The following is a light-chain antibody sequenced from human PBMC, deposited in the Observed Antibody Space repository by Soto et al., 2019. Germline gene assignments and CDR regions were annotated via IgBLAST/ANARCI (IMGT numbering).Light chain of an antibody. J-gene: IGKJ4*02. CDR2: GAS. Sequence: DIVMTQSPATLSVSPGERATLSCRASQSVGSDLAWYQQKPGQAPRRLIYGASTWATGIPARFSGSGSGTEITLTITSLQSEDFAIYFCQQYNHWPPDRTFGEGTKVEIK. CDR1: QSVGSD. CDR3: QQYNHWPPDRT. V-gene: IGKV3-15*01.